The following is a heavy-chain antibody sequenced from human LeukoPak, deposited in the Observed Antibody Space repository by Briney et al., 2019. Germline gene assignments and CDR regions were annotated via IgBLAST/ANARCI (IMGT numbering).Heavy chain of an antibody. CDR2: ISSSSSYI. CDR3: ARVALGDAFDI. J-gene: IGHJ3*02. V-gene: IGHV3-21*01. CDR1: GFTFSSYS. Sequence: GGSLRLSCAASGFTFSSYSMNWVRQAPGKGLEWVSSISSSSSYIYYADSVKGRFTISRDNAKNSLYLQMNSLRAEDTAVYYCARVALGDAFDIWGQGTMVTVSS. D-gene: IGHD3-16*01.